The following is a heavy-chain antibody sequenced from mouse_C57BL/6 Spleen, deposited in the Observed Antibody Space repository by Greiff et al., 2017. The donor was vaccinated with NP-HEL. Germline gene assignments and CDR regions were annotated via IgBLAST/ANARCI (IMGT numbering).Heavy chain of an antibody. CDR2: INPYNGGT. CDR1: GYTFTDYY. V-gene: IGHV1-19*01. Sequence: VQLKQSGPVLVKPGASVKMSCKASGYTFTDYYMNWVKQSHGKSLEWIGVINPYNGGTSYNQKFKGKATLTVDKSSSTAYMELNSLTSEDSAVYYCARSYGYSYWYFDVWGTGTTVTVSS. D-gene: IGHD2-2*01. CDR3: ARSYGYSYWYFDV. J-gene: IGHJ1*03.